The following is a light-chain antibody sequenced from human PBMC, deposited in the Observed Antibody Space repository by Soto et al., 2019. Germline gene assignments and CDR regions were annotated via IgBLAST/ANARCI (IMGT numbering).Light chain of an antibody. Sequence: EIVLTQSPATLSLSPGERATLSCRASQSVSRNFLVWYQQEPGQAPRLLIYGASTRATGIPTRFSGSGSGTEFTLTISSLQSEDFAVYYCQQYNNWPPAFGQGTKVDI. CDR1: QSVSRN. CDR3: QQYNNWPPA. J-gene: IGKJ1*01. V-gene: IGKV3-15*01. CDR2: GAS.